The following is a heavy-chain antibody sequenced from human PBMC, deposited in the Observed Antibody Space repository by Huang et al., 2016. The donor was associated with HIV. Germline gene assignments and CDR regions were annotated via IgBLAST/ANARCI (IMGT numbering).Heavy chain of an antibody. V-gene: IGHV3-30*02. D-gene: IGHD3-3*01. J-gene: IGHJ4*02. Sequence: QVQLVESGGGVVQPGGSLRLSCTASGFTFGSFGMHWVGKAPGKGVEWGAVRRYDGNNYDYADSVRGRFTISRDNSKDTLYLQMNRLRPDDSAVYYCAKDLTYTFGRHFDYWGRGTLVTVSS. CDR1: GFTFGSFG. CDR3: AKDLTYTFGRHFDY. CDR2: RRYDGNNY.